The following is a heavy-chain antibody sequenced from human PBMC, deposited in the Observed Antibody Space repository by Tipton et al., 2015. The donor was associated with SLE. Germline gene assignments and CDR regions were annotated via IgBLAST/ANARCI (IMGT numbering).Heavy chain of an antibody. J-gene: IGHJ4*02. CDR3: ARGLSYYGSGSYRN. V-gene: IGHV4-39*02. CDR2: TYFTGKT. CDR1: GGSISSSDYY. Sequence: LRLSCTVSGGSISSSDYYWGWIRQPPGKGLEWIGNTYFTGKTYYNPSLKSRVSISLDTSKNHFSLELSSVTAADTAVYYCARGLSYYGSGSYRNWGQGTLVTVSS. D-gene: IGHD3-10*01.